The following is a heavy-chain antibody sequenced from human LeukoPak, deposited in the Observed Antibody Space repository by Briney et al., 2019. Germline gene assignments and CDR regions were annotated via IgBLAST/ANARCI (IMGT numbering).Heavy chain of an antibody. J-gene: IGHJ4*02. CDR1: GFTFSSYA. D-gene: IGHD3-3*01. CDR3: ARLVWSGYYEPNDFDY. Sequence: GGSLRLSCAASGFTFSSYAMPWVRQAPGKGLEWVAVISYEGSNKYYADSVKGRFTISRDNSKNTLYLQMNSLRAEDTAVYYCARLVWSGYYEPNDFDYWGQGTLVTVSS. CDR2: ISYEGSNK. V-gene: IGHV3-30-3*01.